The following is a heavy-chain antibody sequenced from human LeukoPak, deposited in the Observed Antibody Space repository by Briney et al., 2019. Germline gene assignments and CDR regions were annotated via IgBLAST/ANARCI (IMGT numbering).Heavy chain of an antibody. CDR3: ARVQDSGSYFDY. V-gene: IGHV4-31*11. J-gene: IGHJ4*02. CDR1: GGSFSGYY. D-gene: IGHD1-26*01. Sequence: SETLSPTCAVYGGSFSGYYWSWIRQHPGKGLEWIGYIYYSGSTYYNPSLKSRVTISVDTSKNQFSLKLSSVTAADTAVYYCARVQDSGSYFDYWGQGTLVTVSS. CDR2: IYYSGST.